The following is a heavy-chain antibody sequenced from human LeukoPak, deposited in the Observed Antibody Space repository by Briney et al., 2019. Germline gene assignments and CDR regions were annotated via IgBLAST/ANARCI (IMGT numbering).Heavy chain of an antibody. J-gene: IGHJ5*02. CDR2: ISVSGIT. V-gene: IGHV3-23*01. CDR1: GLTFSSNS. Sequence: GGSLRLSCVASGLTFSSNSMSWVRQPPGMGLEWVSGISVSGITVYADSVKGRLTISRNNSKNTLYLQMNNLRAEDTALYYCAKGFSVRGRFDPWGQGTQVTVSS. D-gene: IGHD2-15*01. CDR3: AKGFSVRGRFDP.